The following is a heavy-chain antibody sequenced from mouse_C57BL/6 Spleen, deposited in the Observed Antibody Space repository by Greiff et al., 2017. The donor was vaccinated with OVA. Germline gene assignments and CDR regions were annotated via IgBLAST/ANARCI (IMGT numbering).Heavy chain of an antibody. CDR2: IYPGSGST. J-gene: IGHJ1*03. CDR1: GYTFTSAW. V-gene: IGHV1-55*01. CDR3: ATITTVVEGYFDV. Sequence: QVQRQQPGAELVKPWASVTMSCKASGYTFTSAWITLVKQRPGQGLEWIGDIYPGSGSTNYNEKFKSKATLTVDTSSSTAYMQLSSLTSEDSAVYYCATITTVVEGYFDVWGTGTTVTVSS. D-gene: IGHD1-1*01.